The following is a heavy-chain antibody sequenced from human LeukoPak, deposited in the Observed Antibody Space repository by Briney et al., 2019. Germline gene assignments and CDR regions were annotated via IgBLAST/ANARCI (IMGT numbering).Heavy chain of an antibody. CDR3: ARESEAFDI. V-gene: IGHV3-30-3*01. Sequence: GGSLRLSCAASGFTFSSYAMHWVRQAPGKGLEWVAVISYDGSNKYYADSVKGRFTISRDNSKDTLYLQMNSLRAEDTAVYYCARESEAFDIWGQGTMVTVSS. J-gene: IGHJ3*02. D-gene: IGHD1-14*01. CDR1: GFTFSSYA. CDR2: ISYDGSNK.